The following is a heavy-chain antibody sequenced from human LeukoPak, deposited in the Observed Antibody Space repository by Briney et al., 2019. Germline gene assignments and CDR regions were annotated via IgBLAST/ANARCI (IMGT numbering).Heavy chain of an antibody. CDR1: GFTFSNAW. J-gene: IGHJ4*02. CDR2: IKQDGSEK. Sequence: GGSLRLSCAASGFTFSNAWMSWVRQAPGKGLEWVANIKQDGSEKYYVDSVKGRFTISRDNAQNSLYLQMNSLRAEDTAVYYCAKDGDYDILTGYSSGGFDYWGQGTLVTVSS. CDR3: AKDGDYDILTGYSSGGFDY. D-gene: IGHD3-9*01. V-gene: IGHV3-7*01.